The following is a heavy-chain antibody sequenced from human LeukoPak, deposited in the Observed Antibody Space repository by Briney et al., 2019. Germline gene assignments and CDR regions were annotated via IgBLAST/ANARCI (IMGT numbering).Heavy chain of an antibody. CDR3: ARDREGGWQLAFDY. D-gene: IGHD6-6*01. Sequence: GGSLRLSCAASGFTFSSYSMNWVRQAPGKGLEWVSSISSSSSYIYYADSVKGRFTISRDNAKNSLYLQMNSLRAEDTAVYYCARDREGGWQLAFDYWGQGTLVTVSS. CDR2: ISSSSSYI. V-gene: IGHV3-21*01. J-gene: IGHJ4*02. CDR1: GFTFSSYS.